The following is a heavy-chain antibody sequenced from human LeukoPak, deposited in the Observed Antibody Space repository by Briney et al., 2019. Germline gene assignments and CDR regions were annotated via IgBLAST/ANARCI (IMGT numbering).Heavy chain of an antibody. V-gene: IGHV3-48*03. CDR1: GFTFSSYD. D-gene: IGHD4-23*01. J-gene: IGHJ4*02. CDR3: ARQPTAATEFDY. Sequence: GGSLRLSCAASGFTFSSYDMNWVRQAPGKGLEWISNIIGSGSTTYYADSVKGRFTISRDNAKNSLYLQMNSLRAEDTAVYFCARQPTAATEFDYWGQGTLVTVSS. CDR2: IIGSGSTT.